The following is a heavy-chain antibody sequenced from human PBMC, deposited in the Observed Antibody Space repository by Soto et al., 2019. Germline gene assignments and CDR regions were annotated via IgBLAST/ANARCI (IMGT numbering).Heavy chain of an antibody. J-gene: IGHJ5*02. Sequence: EVQLVESGGGLVQPGRSLRLSCAASGFTFDDYAMHWVRQAPGKGLEWVSGISWNSGSIGYADSMKGRFTISRDNAKNSLYLQMNSLRAEDTALYYCAKDKSYSWTNWFDPWGQGTLVTVSS. D-gene: IGHD1-20*01. CDR2: ISWNSGSI. V-gene: IGHV3-9*01. CDR3: AKDKSYSWTNWFDP. CDR1: GFTFDDYA.